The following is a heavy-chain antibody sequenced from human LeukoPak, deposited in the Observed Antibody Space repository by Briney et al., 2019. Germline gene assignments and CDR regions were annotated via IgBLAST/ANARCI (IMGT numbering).Heavy chain of an antibody. Sequence: GGSLRLSCAASGSTSSTYAMSWVRQAPGKGLEWVSAISGSGASTYYADSVTGRFTISRDNSKNTVFLHMKTLRVEDTALYCCARWGGSFSSRFDPWGQGTLVTVSS. D-gene: IGHD1-26*01. V-gene: IGHV3-23*01. CDR2: ISGSGAST. J-gene: IGHJ5*02. CDR1: GSTSSTYA. CDR3: ARWGGSFSSRFDP.